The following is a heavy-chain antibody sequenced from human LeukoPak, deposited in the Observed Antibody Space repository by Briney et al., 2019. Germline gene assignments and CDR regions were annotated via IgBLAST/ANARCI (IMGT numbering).Heavy chain of an antibody. CDR3: ARDLVGATL. D-gene: IGHD1-26*01. Sequence: GGSLRLSCAAPGVTFSSYWLRWVRHAPGKGLVWVSRINSDGSSTSYSDSVKGRFTISRDNAKNTLYLQMNSLSAEDTAVYYCARDLVGATLWGQGTLVTVSS. J-gene: IGHJ4*02. CDR2: INSDGSST. CDR1: GVTFSSYW. V-gene: IGHV3-74*01.